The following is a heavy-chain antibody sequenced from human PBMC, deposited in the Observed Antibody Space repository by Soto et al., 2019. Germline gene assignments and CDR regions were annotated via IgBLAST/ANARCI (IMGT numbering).Heavy chain of an antibody. CDR3: AHIYLSSSWYRDNWFDP. D-gene: IGHD6-13*01. CDR2: IYWNDDK. Sequence: SGPTLVNPTQTLTLTCTFSGFSLSTSGVGVGWIRQPPGKALEWLALIYWNDDKRYSPSLKSRLTITKDTSKNQVVLTVTNMDPVDTATYYCAHIYLSSSWYRDNWFDPWGQGTLVNVSS. V-gene: IGHV2-5*01. J-gene: IGHJ5*02. CDR1: GFSLSTSGVG.